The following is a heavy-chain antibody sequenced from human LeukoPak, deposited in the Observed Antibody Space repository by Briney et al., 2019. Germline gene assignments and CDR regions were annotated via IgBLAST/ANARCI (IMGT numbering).Heavy chain of an antibody. V-gene: IGHV3-33*01. CDR1: GFTFSHYG. CDR3: ARDFGTTVTTFGAVDI. D-gene: IGHD4-17*01. Sequence: GGSLRLSCAASGFTFSHYGMHWVRQAPGKGLEWVALIWDDGNKKSHADTVKGRFTISRDNSKNTLYLQMNSLRAEDTGVYYCARDFGTTVTTFGAVDIWGQGTRVIVSS. CDR2: IWDDGNKK. J-gene: IGHJ3*02.